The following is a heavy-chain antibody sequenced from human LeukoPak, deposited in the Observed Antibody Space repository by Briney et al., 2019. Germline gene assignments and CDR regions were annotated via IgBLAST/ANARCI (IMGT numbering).Heavy chain of an antibody. D-gene: IGHD6-13*01. J-gene: IGHJ5*02. CDR2: IYNSGST. Sequence: SETLSLTCTVSGGSISSSSYYWGWIRQPPGKGLEWIGSIYNSGSTYYNPSLKSRVTISVDTSKNQFSLQLNSVTPEDTAVYYCARGRGQLADKHWFDPWGQGTLVTVSS. V-gene: IGHV4-39*07. CDR1: GGSISSSSYY. CDR3: ARGRGQLADKHWFDP.